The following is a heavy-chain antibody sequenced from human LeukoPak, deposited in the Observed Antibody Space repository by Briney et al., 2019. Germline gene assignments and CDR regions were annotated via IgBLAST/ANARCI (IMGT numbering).Heavy chain of an antibody. V-gene: IGHV1-69*04. CDR2: IIPIFGIA. CDR1: GGTFTRYA. CDR3: ARVQAVGVPVAIDAYYDYVMDV. Sequence: GASVKVSCKASGGTFTRYAMSWVRQAPGQGLEWMGRIIPIFGIAHYAKKFQGRLTITADKSSSTAYMELSSLRSEDRGVYCCARVQAVGVPVAIDAYYDYVMDVWGQGPTVTVSS. J-gene: IGHJ6*02. D-gene: IGHD2-2*02.